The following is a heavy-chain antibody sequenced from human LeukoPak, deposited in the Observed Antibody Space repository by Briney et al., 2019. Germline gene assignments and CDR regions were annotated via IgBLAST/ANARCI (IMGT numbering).Heavy chain of an antibody. CDR2: ISGGGGST. CDR3: AKDGSDFWSGYNYYYYYGMDV. CDR1: GFTFDDYA. D-gene: IGHD3-3*01. Sequence: GGSLRLSCAASGFTFDDYAMHWVRQAPGKGLEWVSLISGGGGSTYYADAVKGLFTISRDNSKNSLYLQMNSLRTEDTALYYCAKDGSDFWSGYNYYYYYGMDVWGQGATVTVSS. J-gene: IGHJ6*02. V-gene: IGHV3-43*02.